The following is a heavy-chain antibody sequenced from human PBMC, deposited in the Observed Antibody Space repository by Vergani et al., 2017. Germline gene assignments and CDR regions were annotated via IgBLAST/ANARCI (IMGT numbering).Heavy chain of an antibody. D-gene: IGHD2/OR15-2a*01. J-gene: IGHJ1*01. CDR3: ARDLSENVTYGRSVY. CDR2: ISAYNGNT. Sequence: QVQLVQSGAEVKKPGASVKVSCKASGYTFSTYGISWVRQAPGQGLEWMGWISAYNGNTNYPEKFQGRLTMTTDTSTRTAYMELQSLRPDDTAVYYCARDLSENVTYGRSVYWGPGTLVTVSS. CDR1: GYTFSTYG. V-gene: IGHV1-18*01.